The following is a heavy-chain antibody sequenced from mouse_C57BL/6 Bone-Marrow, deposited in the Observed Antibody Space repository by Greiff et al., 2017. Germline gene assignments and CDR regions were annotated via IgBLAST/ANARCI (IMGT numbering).Heavy chain of an antibody. Sequence: EVQLVESGGGLVKPGGSLKLSCAASGFTFSSYAMSWVRQTPEKRLEWVATISDGGSYTYYPDNVKGRFTISRDNAKNNLYLQMSHLKSEDTAMYSCARVYLWSFDVWGTGTTVTVSS. V-gene: IGHV5-4*01. D-gene: IGHD2-3*01. CDR1: GFTFSSYA. J-gene: IGHJ1*03. CDR3: ARVYLWSFDV. CDR2: ISDGGSYT.